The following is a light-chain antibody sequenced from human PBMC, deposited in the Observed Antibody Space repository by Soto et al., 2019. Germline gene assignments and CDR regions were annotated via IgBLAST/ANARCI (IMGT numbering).Light chain of an antibody. CDR3: QHYNSYFPWM. J-gene: IGKJ1*01. V-gene: IGKV1-5*01. CDR1: ESVSDW. CDR2: DAS. Sequence: DIQMTQSPITLSATVGDRVTITCRASESVSDWLAWYQQKPGKAPKLLIYDASTLEGGVPSRFSGSGSGTEFTLTISNLQPDDFATYYCQHYNSYFPWMFGQGTKVDIK.